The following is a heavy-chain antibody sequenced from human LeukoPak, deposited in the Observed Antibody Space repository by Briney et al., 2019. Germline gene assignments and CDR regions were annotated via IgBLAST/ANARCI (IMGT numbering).Heavy chain of an antibody. Sequence: ASVKVSCKVSGYTFADYYMNWVQQAPGKGLEWMGLVNPEDGETIYAEKFQGRVTITADTSTDTAYMELSSLRSEDTAVYYCATAYSKGPVDYWGQGTLVTVSS. V-gene: IGHV1-69-2*01. CDR3: ATAYSKGPVDY. J-gene: IGHJ4*02. CDR1: GYTFADYY. D-gene: IGHD4-11*01. CDR2: VNPEDGET.